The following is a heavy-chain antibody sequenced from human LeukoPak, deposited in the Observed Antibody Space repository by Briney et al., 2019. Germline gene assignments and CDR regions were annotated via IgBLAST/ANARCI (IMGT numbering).Heavy chain of an antibody. CDR3: AKGDCSGGSCFNLFDY. CDR1: GFTFSDYA. CDR2: ISGRGGST. D-gene: IGHD2-15*01. Sequence: GGPLRLSCAASGFTFSDYAMSWVRQAPGKGLEWVSTISGRGGSTYYADSVKGRFTISRDNSKNTLYLQMNSLRAEDTAVYYCAKGDCSGGSCFNLFDYWGQGTQVTVSS. J-gene: IGHJ4*02. V-gene: IGHV3-23*01.